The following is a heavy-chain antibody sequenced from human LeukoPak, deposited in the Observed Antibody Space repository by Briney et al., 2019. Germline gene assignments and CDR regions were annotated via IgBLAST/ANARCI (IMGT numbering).Heavy chain of an antibody. CDR1: GGTFSSYA. CDR2: IIPIFGTA. CDR3: ARDPHEYIAVAGNNWFDP. Sequence: ASVKVSCKASGGTFSSYAISWVRQAPGQGLERMGGIIPIFGTANYAQKFQGRVTITADESTSTAYMELSSLRSEDTAVYYCARDPHEYIAVAGNNWFDPWGQGTLVTVSS. D-gene: IGHD6-19*01. J-gene: IGHJ5*02. V-gene: IGHV1-69*13.